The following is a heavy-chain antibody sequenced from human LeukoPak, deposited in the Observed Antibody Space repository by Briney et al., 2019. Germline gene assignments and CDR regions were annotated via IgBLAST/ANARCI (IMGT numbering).Heavy chain of an antibody. Sequence: PGRSLRLSCAASGFTFSSYAMHWVRQAPGKGLEYVSAISSNGGSTYYANSVKGRFTISRDNSKNTLYLQMGSLRAEDMAVYYCARDGFDYWGQGTLVTVSS. CDR3: ARDGFDY. CDR2: ISSNGGST. V-gene: IGHV3-64*01. J-gene: IGHJ4*02. CDR1: GFTFSSYA.